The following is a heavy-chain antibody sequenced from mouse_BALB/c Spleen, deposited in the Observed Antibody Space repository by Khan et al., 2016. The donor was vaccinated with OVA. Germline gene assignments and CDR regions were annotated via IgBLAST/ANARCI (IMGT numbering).Heavy chain of an antibody. CDR3: TRAVYYAYAYAMDY. Sequence: EVQLQESGPGLVKPSQSLSLTCTVTGYSITSDFAWNWVRQFPGNKLEWMGYISFSGRTSYDPSLKSRLSITRDTSKNQFFLQLSSVTTEDTATYYCTRAVYYAYAYAMDYWGQGTSVTVSS. CDR2: ISFSGRT. V-gene: IGHV3-2*02. J-gene: IGHJ4*01. CDR1: GYSITSDFA. D-gene: IGHD2-2*01.